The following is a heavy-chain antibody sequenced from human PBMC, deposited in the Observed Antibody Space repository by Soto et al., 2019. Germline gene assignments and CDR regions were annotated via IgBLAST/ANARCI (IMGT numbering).Heavy chain of an antibody. CDR3: ASEPRPLYNFDW. Sequence: ASFKVSCNASGYTFNAYYIHWGRQAPGQGLEWVGRINPNSGDTTYTQKFEGRVTMTRDTSISTAYLELRGLRSDDTAIYYRASEPRPLYNFDWWGQGSLVTVSS. CDR2: INPNSGDT. V-gene: IGHV1-2*02. J-gene: IGHJ4*02. CDR1: GYTFNAYY. D-gene: IGHD6-6*01.